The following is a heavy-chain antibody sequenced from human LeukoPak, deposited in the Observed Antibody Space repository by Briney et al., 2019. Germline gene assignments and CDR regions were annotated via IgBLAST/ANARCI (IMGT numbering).Heavy chain of an antibody. Sequence: GSSVKVSCKASGGTFSSYAISWVRQAPGQGLEWMGGIIPIFGTANYAQKFQGRVTITADKSTSTAYMELSRLRSDDTAVYYCAREAHLMMYSGSYPPDYWGQGTLVTVSS. CDR1: GGTFSSYA. V-gene: IGHV1-69*06. CDR2: IIPIFGTA. D-gene: IGHD1-26*01. CDR3: AREAHLMMYSGSYPPDY. J-gene: IGHJ4*02.